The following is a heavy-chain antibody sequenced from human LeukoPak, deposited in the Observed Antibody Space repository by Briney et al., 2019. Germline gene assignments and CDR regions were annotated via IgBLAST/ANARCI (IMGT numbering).Heavy chain of an antibody. CDR1: GFTFSSYA. CDR2: ISYDGSTK. CDR3: ARDSRYRSGWNYFDY. D-gene: IGHD6-19*01. Sequence: GGSLRLSCAASGFTFSSYAMHWVRQAPGKGLEWVTIISYDGSTKYYADSVKGRFTISRDNSRNTLYLQMNSLRTEDTAVYYCARDSRYRSGWNYFDYWGQGTLVTVSS. V-gene: IGHV3-30-3*01. J-gene: IGHJ4*02.